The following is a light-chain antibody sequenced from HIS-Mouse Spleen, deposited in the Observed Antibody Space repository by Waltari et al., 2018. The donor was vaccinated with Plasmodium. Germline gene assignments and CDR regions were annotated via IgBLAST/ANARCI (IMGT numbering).Light chain of an antibody. J-gene: IGKJ2*01. CDR1: KSVVYSSNNKNY. V-gene: IGKV4-1*01. CDR2: WAS. CDR3: QQYYSTPPYT. Sequence: DIVMTQSPDPLAVSLGKRATIICKSSKSVVYSSNNKNYLAWYQQKPGQPPKLLIYWASTRESGVPDRFSGSGSGTDFTLTISSLQAEDVAVYYCQQYYSTPPYTFGQGTKLEIK.